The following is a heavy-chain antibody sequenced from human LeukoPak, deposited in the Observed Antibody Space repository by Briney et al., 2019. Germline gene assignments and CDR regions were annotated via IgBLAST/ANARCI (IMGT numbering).Heavy chain of an antibody. D-gene: IGHD1-1*01. CDR3: ARHTGNWNDPYYYYYMDV. J-gene: IGHJ6*03. CDR2: IKQDGSEK. CDR1: GFTVSSNY. V-gene: IGHV3-7*01. Sequence: GGSLRLSCAASGFTVSSNYMSWVRQAPGKGLEWVANIKQDGSEKYYVDSVKGRFTISRDNAKNSLYLQMNSLRAEDTAVYYCARHTGNWNDPYYYYYMDVWGNGTTVAISS.